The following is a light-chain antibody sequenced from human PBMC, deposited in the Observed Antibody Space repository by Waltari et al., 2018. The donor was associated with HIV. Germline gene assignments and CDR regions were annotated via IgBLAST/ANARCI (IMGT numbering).Light chain of an antibody. CDR1: SSNIGSNY. J-gene: IGLJ3*02. CDR3: AAWDDSLSGWV. CDR2: RNN. V-gene: IGLV1-47*01. Sequence: QSVLTQPPSASGTPGQRVTISCSGSSSNIGSNYVSWYQQRSGTTPKLLIYRNNQRPSGVPDRFSGSKSGTSASLAISGLRSEDEADYYCAAWDDSLSGWVFGGGTKLTVL.